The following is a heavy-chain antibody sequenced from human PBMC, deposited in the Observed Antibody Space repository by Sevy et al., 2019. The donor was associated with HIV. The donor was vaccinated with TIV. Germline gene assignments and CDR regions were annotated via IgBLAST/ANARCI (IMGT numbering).Heavy chain of an antibody. CDR3: PGENAWGRGYS. J-gene: IGHJ4*02. CDR2: IYYNGNT. Sequence: SETLSLTCSVSGGSITSLYWGWIRQPPGKGLEWIANIYYNGNTNYNPTLNSRVTISLDTSKNQFSLRLSSVTAADTAIYYCPGENAWGRGYSWGQGTLVTVSS. CDR1: GGSITSLY. D-gene: IGHD1-26*01. V-gene: IGHV4-59*08.